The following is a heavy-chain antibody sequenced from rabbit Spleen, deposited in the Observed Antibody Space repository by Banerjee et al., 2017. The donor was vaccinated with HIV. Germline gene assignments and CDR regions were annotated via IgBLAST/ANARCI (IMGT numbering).Heavy chain of an antibody. J-gene: IGHJ6*01. D-gene: IGHD1-1*01. CDR2: IDIGSSGFT. CDR3: ARDTSTSFSSYGMDL. Sequence: QSLEESGGDLVKPGASLTLTCTASGFSFSSGYYMCWVRQAPGKGLEWVACIDIGSSGFTYFATWAKGRFTISKTSSTTVTLQMTRLTAADTATYFCARDTSTSFSSYGMDLWGPGTLVTVS. CDR1: GFSFSSGYY. V-gene: IGHV1S40*01.